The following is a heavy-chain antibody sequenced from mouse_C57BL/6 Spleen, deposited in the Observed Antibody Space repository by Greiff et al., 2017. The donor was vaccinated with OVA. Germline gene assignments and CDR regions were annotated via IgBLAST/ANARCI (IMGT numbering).Heavy chain of an antibody. Sequence: QVQLQQSGAELARPPSPVKMSCKASGYTFTSYTMHWVKQRPGQGLEWIGYINPSSGYTKYNQKFKDKATLTADKSSSTAYMQLSSLTSEDSAVYYCARWEDYGFAYWGQGTLVTVSA. D-gene: IGHD2-4*01. V-gene: IGHV1-4*01. CDR3: ARWEDYGFAY. CDR2: INPSSGYT. CDR1: GYTFTSYT. J-gene: IGHJ3*01.